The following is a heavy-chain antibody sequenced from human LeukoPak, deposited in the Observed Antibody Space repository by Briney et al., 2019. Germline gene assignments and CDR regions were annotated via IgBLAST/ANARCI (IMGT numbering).Heavy chain of an antibody. CDR3: ARDYGSGSYSSSVGA. CDR2: IIPIFGTA. Sequence: ASVKVSCKASGGTFSSYAISWVRQAPGQGLEWMGGIIPIFGTANYAQKFLGRVTITTDESTSTAYMELSSLRSEDTAVYYCARDYGSGSYSSSVGAWGQGTLVTVSS. J-gene: IGHJ5*02. D-gene: IGHD3-10*01. V-gene: IGHV1-69*05. CDR1: GGTFSSYA.